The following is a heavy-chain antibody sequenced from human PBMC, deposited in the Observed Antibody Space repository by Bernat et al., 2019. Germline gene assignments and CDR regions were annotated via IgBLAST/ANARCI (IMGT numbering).Heavy chain of an antibody. V-gene: IGHV1-46*03. D-gene: IGHD3-10*01. J-gene: IGHJ5*02. CDR1: GYTFTSYY. CDR3: ARGLFTMVRGAHPGWFDP. CDR2: INPSGGST. Sequence: QVQLVQSGAEVKKPGASVKVSCKASGYTFTSYYMHWVRQAPGQGLEWMGIINPSGGSTSYAQKFQGRVTIARDTSTSTVYMELSSLRSEDTAVYYCARGLFTMVRGAHPGWFDPWGQGTLVTVSS.